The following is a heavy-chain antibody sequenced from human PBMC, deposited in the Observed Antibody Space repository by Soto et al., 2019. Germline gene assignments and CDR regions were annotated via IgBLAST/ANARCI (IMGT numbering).Heavy chain of an antibody. CDR1: GFTFSSYG. D-gene: IGHD6-13*01. Sequence: PGGSMRLSCAASGFTFSSYGMHWVRQAPGKGLEWVAVIWYDGSNKYYADSVKGRFTISRDNSKNTLYLQMNSLRAEDTAVYYCAREVAAAGYFDYWGQGTLVTVSS. CDR2: IWYDGSNK. V-gene: IGHV3-33*08. J-gene: IGHJ4*02. CDR3: AREVAAAGYFDY.